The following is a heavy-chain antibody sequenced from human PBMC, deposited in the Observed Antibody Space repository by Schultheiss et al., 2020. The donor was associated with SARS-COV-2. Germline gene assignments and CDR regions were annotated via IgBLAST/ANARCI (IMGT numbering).Heavy chain of an antibody. CDR2: INHSGST. D-gene: IGHD6-13*01. J-gene: IGHJ5*02. Sequence: SETLSLTCTVSGGSISSGGYSWSWIRQPPGKGLEWIGEINHSGSTNYNPSLKSRVTISVDTSKNQFSLKLSSVTAADTAVYYCARSAAAAGTRNWGWFDPWGQGTLVTVSS. CDR3: ARSAAAAGTRNWGWFDP. CDR1: GGSISSGGYS. V-gene: IGHV4-30-2*01.